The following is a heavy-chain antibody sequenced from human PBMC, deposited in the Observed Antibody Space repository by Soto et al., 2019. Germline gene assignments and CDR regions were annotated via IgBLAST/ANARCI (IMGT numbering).Heavy chain of an antibody. D-gene: IGHD6-13*01. CDR2: IYPGDSDT. CDR3: ARLSSSRYELEYGMDV. J-gene: IGHJ6*02. CDR1: GYSFTSYW. V-gene: IGHV5-51*01. Sequence: GEALKISCKGSGYSFTSYWIGWVRQMPGKGLEWMGIIYPGDSDTRYSPSFQGQVTISADKSISTAHLQWSSLKASDTAMYYCARLSSSRYELEYGMDVWGQGTAVTVCS.